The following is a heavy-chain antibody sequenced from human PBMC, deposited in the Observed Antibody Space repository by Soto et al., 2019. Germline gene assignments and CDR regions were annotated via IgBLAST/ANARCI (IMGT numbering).Heavy chain of an antibody. CDR2: IYPGDSDT. Sequence: GESLKISCKGFGYSFTTYWIGWVRQMPGKGLEWMGIIYPGDSDTRYSPSFQGQVTISADKSISTAYLQWSSLKASDTAMYFCXRXGXSAENFQHWGQGNLVTVS. CDR1: GYSFTTYW. J-gene: IGHJ1*01. CDR3: XRXGXSAENFQH. V-gene: IGHV5-51*01.